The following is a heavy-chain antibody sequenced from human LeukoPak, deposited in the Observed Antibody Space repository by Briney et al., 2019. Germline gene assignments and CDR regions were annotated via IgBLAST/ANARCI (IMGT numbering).Heavy chain of an antibody. D-gene: IGHD5-18*01. CDR2: ISSSSSYI. Sequence: GGSLRLSCAASGFTFSSYSMNWVRQALGKGPEWVSSISSSSSYIYYADSVKGRFTISRDNAKNSLYLQMNSLRAEDTAVYYCARDEDTAMVGYYFDYWGQGTLVTVSS. CDR3: ARDEDTAMVGYYFDY. CDR1: GFTFSSYS. J-gene: IGHJ4*02. V-gene: IGHV3-21*01.